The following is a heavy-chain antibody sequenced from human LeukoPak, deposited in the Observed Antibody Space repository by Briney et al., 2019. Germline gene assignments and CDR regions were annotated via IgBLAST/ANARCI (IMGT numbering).Heavy chain of an antibody. CDR3: AKEYDSGGYGANFDY. Sequence: GGSLRLSCAASGVTLSNYAMSWARQAPGKGLEWVAVVSSDGGTKYYADSVKGRFTISRDNSRNTMYLQMNSLRAEDTAVYYCAKEYDSGGYGANFDYWGQGTLVTVSS. V-gene: IGHV3-30*18. CDR1: GVTLSNYA. J-gene: IGHJ4*02. D-gene: IGHD3-10*01. CDR2: VSSDGGTK.